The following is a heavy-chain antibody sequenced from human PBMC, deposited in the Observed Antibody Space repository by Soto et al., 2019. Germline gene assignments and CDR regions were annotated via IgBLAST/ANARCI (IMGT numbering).Heavy chain of an antibody. J-gene: IGHJ6*03. CDR3: ARVGTTGTTSFYYYYYMDV. D-gene: IGHD1-1*01. Sequence: QVQLVQSGAEVKKPGASVKVSCKASGYTFTSYGISWVRQAPGQGLEWMGWISAYNGNTNYAQKCQDRVTMTTDTSTSTAYMELRSLRSDDTAVYYCARVGTTGTTSFYYYYYMDVWGKGTTVTVSS. V-gene: IGHV1-18*01. CDR1: GYTFTSYG. CDR2: ISAYNGNT.